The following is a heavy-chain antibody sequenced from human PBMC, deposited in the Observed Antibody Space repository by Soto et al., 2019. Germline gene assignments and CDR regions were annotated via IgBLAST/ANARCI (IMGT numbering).Heavy chain of an antibody. Sequence: EVQLLESGGGLVQPGGSLRLSCAASGFSFSSYAMVWVRQAPGKGLEWVSVISARGGSLYYADSVKGRFTISRDNSKSTLYLQMNSLRAEDTAVYYCAKIDGYFDYWGQGTLVTVSS. CDR2: ISARGGSL. CDR1: GFSFSSYA. J-gene: IGHJ4*02. V-gene: IGHV3-23*01. D-gene: IGHD3-22*01. CDR3: AKIDGYFDY.